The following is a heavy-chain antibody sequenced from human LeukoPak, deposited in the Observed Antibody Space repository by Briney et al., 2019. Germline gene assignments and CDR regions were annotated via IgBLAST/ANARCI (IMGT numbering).Heavy chain of an antibody. D-gene: IGHD5-18*01. CDR3: ASLSPDTAMVNFDY. CDR2: IYHSGST. J-gene: IGHJ4*02. Sequence: SETLSLTCAVSGGSISSGGYSWSWIRQPPGKGLEWIGYIYHSGSTNYNPSHKSRVTISVDTSKNQFSLKLSSVTAADTAVYYCASLSPDTAMVNFDYWGQGTLVTVSS. V-gene: IGHV4-30-2*01. CDR1: GGSISSGGYS.